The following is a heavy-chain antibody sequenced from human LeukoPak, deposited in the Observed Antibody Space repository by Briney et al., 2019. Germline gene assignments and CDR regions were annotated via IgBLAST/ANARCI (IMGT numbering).Heavy chain of an antibody. CDR3: AMGDPPPYGHVDHYLDS. J-gene: IGHJ5*01. D-gene: IGHD4-17*01. Sequence: GGSLRLSCAAPGFTFSGYEMNWVRQAPGKGLEWVSAISGSGGSTYYADSVKGRFTISRDNSKNTLYLQMNSLRAEDTAVYYCAMGDPPPYGHVDHYLDSWGPGSLVNGSP. CDR1: GFTFSGYE. V-gene: IGHV3-23*01. CDR2: ISGSGGST.